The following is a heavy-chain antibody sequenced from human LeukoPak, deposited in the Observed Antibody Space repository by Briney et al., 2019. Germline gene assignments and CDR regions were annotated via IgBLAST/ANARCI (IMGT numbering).Heavy chain of an antibody. J-gene: IGHJ4*02. D-gene: IGHD4-23*01. V-gene: IGHV3-48*03. Sequence: GGSLRLSCAASGFTFSSYEMSWVRQAPGKGLEWVSYITNTGTTIYYADSVKGRFTISRDNAKNSLYLRMNSLRAEDTAVYYCAKDSPYGGNSFDYWGQGTLVTVSS. CDR2: ITNTGTTI. CDR1: GFTFSSYE. CDR3: AKDSPYGGNSFDY.